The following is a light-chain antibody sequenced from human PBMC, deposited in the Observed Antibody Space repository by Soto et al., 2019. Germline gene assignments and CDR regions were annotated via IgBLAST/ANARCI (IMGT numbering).Light chain of an antibody. CDR1: QSVSSN. CDR3: HQRQSWPRT. Sequence: EIVMMQSPATLSVSPGERATLSCMATQSVSSNLAWYQQKAGKAPRLLIYCASTRATGIPARFSGSGSGTEFTLTISSLEPEDFAVYYCHQRQSWPRTFGQGTKVDIK. V-gene: IGKV3D-15*01. J-gene: IGKJ1*01. CDR2: CAS.